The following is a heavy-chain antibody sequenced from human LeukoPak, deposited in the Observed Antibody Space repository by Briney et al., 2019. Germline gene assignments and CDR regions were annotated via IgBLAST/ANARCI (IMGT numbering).Heavy chain of an antibody. D-gene: IGHD6-19*01. J-gene: IGHJ5*02. CDR1: KFTFSSYW. V-gene: IGHV3-7*01. Sequence: GGSLRLSCAASKFTFSSYWMSWVRRAPGKGLEWVANIKQDGSVQFYMDSLKGRFSVSRDNAKNSLYLQMNGLRVEDTAVYYCTRLQIAVAGPNWFDPWGQGTLVTVSS. CDR3: TRLQIAVAGPNWFDP. CDR2: IKQDGSVQ.